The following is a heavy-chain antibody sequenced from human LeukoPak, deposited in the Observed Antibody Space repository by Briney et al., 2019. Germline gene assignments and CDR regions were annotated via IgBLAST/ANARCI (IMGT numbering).Heavy chain of an antibody. Sequence: PSETLSLTCTVSGGSISSYYWSWIRQPAGKGLECIWRIYTSGSTNYNPSLKSRVTMSVDTSKNQFSLKLSSVTAADTAVYYCASLTTVTTDDYYYYYMDVWGKGTTVTVSS. CDR3: ASLTTVTTDDYYYYYMDV. J-gene: IGHJ6*03. CDR2: IYTSGST. CDR1: GGSISSYY. V-gene: IGHV4-4*07. D-gene: IGHD4-17*01.